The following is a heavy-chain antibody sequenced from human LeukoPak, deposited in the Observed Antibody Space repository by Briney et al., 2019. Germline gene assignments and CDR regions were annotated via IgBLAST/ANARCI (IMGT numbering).Heavy chain of an antibody. CDR2: ISNNGGYT. Sequence: GGSLRLSCAASGFTFSSSAMSWVRQAPGKGLEWVSAISNNGGYTYYADSVQGRFTISRDNSKSTLCLQTNSLRAEDTAVYYCAKQLGYCSDGSCYFPYWGQGTLVTVSS. CDR3: AKQLGYCSDGSCYFPY. V-gene: IGHV3-23*01. J-gene: IGHJ4*02. D-gene: IGHD2-15*01. CDR1: GFTFSSSA.